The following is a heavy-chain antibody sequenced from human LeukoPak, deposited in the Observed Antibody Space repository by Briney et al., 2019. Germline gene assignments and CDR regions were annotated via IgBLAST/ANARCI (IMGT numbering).Heavy chain of an antibody. CDR2: INHSGST. CDR3: ASFVDTAGIYYFDY. V-gene: IGHV4-38-2*02. CDR1: GYSISSGYY. J-gene: IGHJ4*02. Sequence: PSETLSLTCTVSGYSISSGYYWSWIRQPPGKGLEWIGEINHSGSTNYNPSLKSRVTISVDTSKNQFSLKLSSVTAADTAVYYCASFVDTAGIYYFDYWGQGTLVTVSS. D-gene: IGHD5-18*01.